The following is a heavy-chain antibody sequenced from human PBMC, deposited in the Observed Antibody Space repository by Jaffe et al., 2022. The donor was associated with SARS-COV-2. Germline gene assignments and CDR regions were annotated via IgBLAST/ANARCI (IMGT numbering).Heavy chain of an antibody. CDR3: ARAREVGATVYYYYYMDV. CDR1: GFTFSSYA. V-gene: IGHV3-30*04. J-gene: IGHJ6*03. D-gene: IGHD1-26*01. Sequence: QVQLVESGGGVVQPGRSLRLSCAASGFTFSSYAMHWVRQAPGKGLEWVAVISYDGSNKYYADSVKGRFTISRDNSKNTLYLQMNSLRAEDTAVYYCARAREVGATVYYYYYMDVWGKGTTVTVSS. CDR2: ISYDGSNK.